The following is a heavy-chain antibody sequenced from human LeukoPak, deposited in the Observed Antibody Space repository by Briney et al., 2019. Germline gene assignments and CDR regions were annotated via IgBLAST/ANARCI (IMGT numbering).Heavy chain of an antibody. V-gene: IGHV4-34*01. D-gene: IGHD3-3*01. CDR2: FTRDGNT. CDR3: ARLFDFWSGSYWYFDL. J-gene: IGHJ2*01. Sequence: SETLSLTCDVYGGSFCGYYWSWIRQPPGKGLEWIGEFTRDGNTNYNPSLKSRVTISVDTSRNQFSLKVNSVTAADTAVYYCARLFDFWSGSYWYFDLWGRGTLVTVSS. CDR1: GGSFCGYY.